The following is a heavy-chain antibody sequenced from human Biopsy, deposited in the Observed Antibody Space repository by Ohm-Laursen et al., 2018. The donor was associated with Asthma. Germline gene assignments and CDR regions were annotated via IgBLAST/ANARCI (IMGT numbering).Heavy chain of an antibody. V-gene: IGHV3-48*02. CDR2: ISSSSSTI. D-gene: IGHD4-17*01. CDR3: ARPRWGPYGY. Sequence: SLRLSCTASGFTFSSYSMNWVCQAPGKGLEWVSYISSSSSTIYYADSVKGRFTISRDNAKNSLYLQMNSLRDEDTAVYYCARPRWGPYGYWGQGTLVTVSS. J-gene: IGHJ4*02. CDR1: GFTFSSYS.